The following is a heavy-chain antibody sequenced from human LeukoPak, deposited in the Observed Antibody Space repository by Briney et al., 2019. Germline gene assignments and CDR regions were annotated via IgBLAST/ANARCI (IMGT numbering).Heavy chain of an antibody. J-gene: IGHJ4*02. CDR1: GGSISSYY. D-gene: IGHD6-13*01. V-gene: IGHV4-4*07. CDR3: ARQLASAGTAGFDF. Sequence: SETLSLTCTVSGGSISSYYWSWIRQPAGKGLEWIGRIYSTGSTNYNPSLKSRVTMSVDTSKNQFSLRLRSVTAADTAVYYCARQLASAGTAGFDFWGQGALVTVSS. CDR2: IYSTGST.